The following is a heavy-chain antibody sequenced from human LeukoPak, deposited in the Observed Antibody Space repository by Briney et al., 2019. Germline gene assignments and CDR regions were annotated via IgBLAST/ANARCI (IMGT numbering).Heavy chain of an antibody. J-gene: IGHJ4*02. V-gene: IGHV1-2*02. CDR3: ARDRPLDADDYYGFYYFDY. D-gene: IGHD3-10*01. CDR1: GYTFTGYY. CDR2: ITPNSGGT. Sequence: ASLKLSCTVSGYTFTGYYMHWVRQAPGQGLEWMGWITPNSGGTNHAQTFQGRVTMTRDTSISTAYMELSRLRSDDTAVYYCARDRPLDADDYYGFYYFDYWGQGTLVTVSS.